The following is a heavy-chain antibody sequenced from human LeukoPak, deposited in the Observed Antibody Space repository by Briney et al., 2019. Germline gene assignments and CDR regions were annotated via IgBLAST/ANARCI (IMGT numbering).Heavy chain of an antibody. J-gene: IGHJ6*02. Sequence: SQTLSLTCAISGDSVSSNSAAWTWIRQSPSRGLEWLGRTYYRSKWYNDYAVSVKSRITINPDTSKNQFSLQLNSVTPEDTAVYYCARGTADYLSFYYYYGMDVWGQGTTVTVSS. CDR3: ARGTADYLSFYYYYGMDV. D-gene: IGHD4/OR15-4a*01. CDR2: TYYRSKWYN. CDR1: GDSVSSNSAA. V-gene: IGHV6-1*01.